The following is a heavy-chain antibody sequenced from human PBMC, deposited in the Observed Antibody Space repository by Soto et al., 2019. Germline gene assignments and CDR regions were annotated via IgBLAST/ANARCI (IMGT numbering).Heavy chain of an antibody. V-gene: IGHV1-58*01. CDR2: IVVGSGNT. CDR3: AAATYYYDSSGISFDP. D-gene: IGHD3-22*01. J-gene: IGHJ5*02. CDR1: GFTFTSSA. Sequence: SVKVSCKASGFTFTSSAVQWVRQARGQRLEWIGWIVVGSGNTNYAQKFQERVTITRDMSTSTAYMELSSLRSEDTAVYYCAAATYYYDSSGISFDPWGQGTLVTVSS.